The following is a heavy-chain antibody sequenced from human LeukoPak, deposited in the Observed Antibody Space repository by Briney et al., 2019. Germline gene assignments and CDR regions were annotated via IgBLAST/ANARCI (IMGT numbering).Heavy chain of an antibody. V-gene: IGHV3-73*01. Sequence: PGGSLRLSCAASGFTSSGSAMHWVHQASGKGLEWVGRIRSKANSYATAYAASVKGRFTISRDDSKNTAYLQMNSLKTEDTAVYYCTRVGATQPYYYYMDVWGKGTTVTVSS. J-gene: IGHJ6*03. CDR3: TRVGATQPYYYYMDV. CDR1: GFTSSGSA. CDR2: IRSKANSYAT. D-gene: IGHD1-26*01.